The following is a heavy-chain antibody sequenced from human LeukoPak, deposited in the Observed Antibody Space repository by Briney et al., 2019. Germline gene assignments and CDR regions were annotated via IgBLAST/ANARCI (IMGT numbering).Heavy chain of an antibody. D-gene: IGHD4-11*01. V-gene: IGHV3-7*01. CDR3: AREDHSKYEY. J-gene: IGHJ4*02. Sequence: PGGSLRLSCTVSGFTFSTYWMSWVRQAPGKGLEWVANIKQDGSERHYVDSVKGRFTISKDNAKNSLYLLMNSLRAEDTAVYYCAREDHSKYEYWGQGTLVTVSS. CDR2: IKQDGSER. CDR1: GFTFSTYW.